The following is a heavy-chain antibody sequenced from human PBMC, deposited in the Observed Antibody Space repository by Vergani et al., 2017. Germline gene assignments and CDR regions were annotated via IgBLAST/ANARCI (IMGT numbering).Heavy chain of an antibody. CDR3: AKSCRIVITLFDY. J-gene: IGHJ4*02. V-gene: IGHV3-30*18. CDR2: ISYDGSNK. D-gene: IGHD3-22*01. CDR1: GFTFSSYG. Sequence: QVQLVESGGGVVQPGRSLRLSCAASGFTFSSYGMHWVRQAPGKGLEWVAVISYDGSNKYYADSVKGRFTISRDNSKNTLYLQMNSLRAEDTAVYYCAKSCRIVITLFDYWGQGTLVTVSS.